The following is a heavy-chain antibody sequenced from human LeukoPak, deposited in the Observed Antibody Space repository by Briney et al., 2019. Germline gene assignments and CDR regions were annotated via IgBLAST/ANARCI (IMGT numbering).Heavy chain of an antibody. CDR3: ARRPSPYQLPPRGAFDI. Sequence: GESLKISCKGSGYSFTSYWIGWVRQMPGKGLEWMGIIYPGDSDTRYSPSFQGQVTISADKSISTAYLQWGSLKASDTAMYYCARRPSPYQLPPRGAFDIWGQGTMVTVSS. D-gene: IGHD2-2*01. J-gene: IGHJ3*02. V-gene: IGHV5-51*01. CDR2: IYPGDSDT. CDR1: GYSFTSYW.